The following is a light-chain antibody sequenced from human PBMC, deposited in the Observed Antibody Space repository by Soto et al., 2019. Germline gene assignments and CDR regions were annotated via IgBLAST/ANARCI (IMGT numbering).Light chain of an antibody. CDR3: SSYTSTTTLV. CDR1: RSDVGGYNF. J-gene: IGLJ2*01. CDR2: DVT. V-gene: IGLV2-14*01. Sequence: QSALTQPASVSGSPGHSITISCTGTRSDVGGYNFVSWYQQHPGKVPKLLIYDVTHRPSGVSNRFSAFKSANTAALTISVLQAEDAADYYCSSYTSTTTLVFGGGTKLTVL.